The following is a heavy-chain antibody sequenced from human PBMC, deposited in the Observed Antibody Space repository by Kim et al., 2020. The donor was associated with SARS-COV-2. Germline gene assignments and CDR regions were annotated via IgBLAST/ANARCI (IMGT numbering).Heavy chain of an antibody. J-gene: IGHJ6*02. V-gene: IGHV3-64D*06. CDR2: FSGNGGKT. Sequence: GGSLRLSCSASGFTFSSYAMHWVRQAPGKGLEYVSAFSGNGGKTYHADSVKGRFTISRDNSKNTLYLQKSSLRSEDTAVYYCVKGRGYYHYYGMDVWGQGTTVTVTS. CDR1: GFTFSSYA. CDR3: VKGRGYYHYYGMDV.